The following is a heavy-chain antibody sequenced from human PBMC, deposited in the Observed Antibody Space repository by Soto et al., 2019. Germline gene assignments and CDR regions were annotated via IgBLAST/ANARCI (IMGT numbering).Heavy chain of an antibody. D-gene: IGHD3-10*01. CDR1: DFIFANYA. CDR3: AKSSGCYWPV. Sequence: DEQLLESGGGLVQPGGSLRLSCVASDFIFANYAMSWVRQAPGTGLEWLSTISSSGSASFYAESVKGHVTISRDNSKKTLYLEIKSLRVEDTAIYYCAKSSGCYWPVWSHGVLVTVSS. V-gene: IGHV3-23*01. J-gene: IGHJ4*01. CDR2: ISSSGSAS.